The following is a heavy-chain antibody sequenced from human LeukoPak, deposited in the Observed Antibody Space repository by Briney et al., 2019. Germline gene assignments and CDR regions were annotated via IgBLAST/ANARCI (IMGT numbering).Heavy chain of an antibody. J-gene: IGHJ4*02. Sequence: GESLKISCQGSEYSFATYWIAWLRQMPGKGLEWMGITYPGDSDTKYSPSFQGQVTISADKSINTAYLQWSSLRASDTAMYYCARQGTIVAGTLGTTFDYWGQGTLLTVSS. D-gene: IGHD5-12*01. V-gene: IGHV5-51*01. CDR2: TYPGDSDT. CDR3: ARQGTIVAGTLGTTFDY. CDR1: EYSFATYW.